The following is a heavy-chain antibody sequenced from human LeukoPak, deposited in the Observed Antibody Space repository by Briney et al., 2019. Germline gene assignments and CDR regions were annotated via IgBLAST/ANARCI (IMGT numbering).Heavy chain of an antibody. V-gene: IGHV4-59*08. J-gene: IGHJ4*02. CDR1: GGSISSYY. CDR2: IYYSGST. D-gene: IGHD3-10*01. Sequence: PSETLSLTCTVSGGSISSYYWSWIRQPPGKGLEWIGYIYYSGSTNYNPSLKSQVTISVDTSKNQFSLKLSSVTAADTAVYYCARAPSRGGRPLYYYDSGSYYFDYWGQGTLVTVSS. CDR3: ARAPSRGGRPLYYYDSGSYYFDY.